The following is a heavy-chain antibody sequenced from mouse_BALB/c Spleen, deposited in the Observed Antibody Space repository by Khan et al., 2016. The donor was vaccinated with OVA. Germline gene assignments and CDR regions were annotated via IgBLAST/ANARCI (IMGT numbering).Heavy chain of an antibody. V-gene: IGHV2-6-7*01. J-gene: IGHJ4*01. D-gene: IGHD1-1*01. CDR1: GFSLTGYG. Sequence: VQLKQSGPGLVAPSQSLSITCTVSGFSLTGYGVNWVRQPPGKGLEWLGMIWGDGSTDYNSALKSRLSISKDNSKSQVFLKMNSLQTDDTARYCGASAYYDGGALDYWGQGTSGTVSS. CDR3: ASAYYDGGALDY. CDR2: IWGDGST.